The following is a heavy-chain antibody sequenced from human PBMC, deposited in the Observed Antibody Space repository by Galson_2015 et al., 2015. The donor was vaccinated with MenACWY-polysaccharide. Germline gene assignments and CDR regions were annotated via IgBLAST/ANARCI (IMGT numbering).Heavy chain of an antibody. Sequence: SLRLSCAASGFTFSNYAMSWVRQAPGKGLEWVSTIGGSGSNTHYADSVKGRFTISRDNSKNTLSLQMNSLRAEDTAVYYCARVRYSTGKYQFDHWGPGTLVAVSS. CDR1: GFTFSNYA. D-gene: IGHD2-2*01. J-gene: IGHJ4*02. CDR2: IGGSGSNT. V-gene: IGHV3-23*01. CDR3: ARVRYSTGKYQFDH.